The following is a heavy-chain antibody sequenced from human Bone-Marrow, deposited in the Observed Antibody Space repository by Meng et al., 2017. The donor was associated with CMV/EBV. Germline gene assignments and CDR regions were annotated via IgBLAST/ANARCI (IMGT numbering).Heavy chain of an antibody. V-gene: IGHV1-46*01. CDR2: INPSGGST. J-gene: IGHJ4*02. D-gene: IGHD3-10*01. CDR1: TFTSYY. Sequence: TFTSYYMHWVRQAPGQGLEWMGIINPSGGSTSYAQKFQGRVTMTRDTSTSTVYMELSSLRSEDTAVYYCARSHSPSASALGVAPGDYWGQGTLVTVSS. CDR3: ARSHSPSASALGVAPGDY.